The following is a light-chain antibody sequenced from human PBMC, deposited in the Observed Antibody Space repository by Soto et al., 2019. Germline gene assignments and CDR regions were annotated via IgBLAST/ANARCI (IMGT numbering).Light chain of an antibody. CDR3: NSYTSTTTQV. J-gene: IGLJ1*01. CDR1: SSDVGGYNY. CDR2: DVT. Sequence: QSALTQPASVSGSPGQSITISCTGTSSDVGGYNYVSWYQQHPGKAPKLMIYDVTTRPSGVSNRFSGSKSGNTASLTISGLQAEDEGDYYCNSYTSTTTQVFATGTKLTVL. V-gene: IGLV2-14*01.